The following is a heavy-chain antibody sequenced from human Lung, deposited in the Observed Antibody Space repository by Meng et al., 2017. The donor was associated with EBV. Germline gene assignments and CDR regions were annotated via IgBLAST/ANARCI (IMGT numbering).Heavy chain of an antibody. CDR3: ARGRRNEPLFDY. CDR1: GDSFSTQT. J-gene: IGHJ4*02. D-gene: IGHD1-14*01. V-gene: IGHV1-69*13. Sequence: QVQLGQPGAGVKKPGSSVKVACKTSGDSFSTQTFSWVRQAPGQGLEWMGGLIAVFDKTKAAPRFQDRVTFTADESTSTAYMELSSLTFDDTAVYFCARGRRNEPLFDYWGQGTLVTVSS. CDR2: LIAVFDKT.